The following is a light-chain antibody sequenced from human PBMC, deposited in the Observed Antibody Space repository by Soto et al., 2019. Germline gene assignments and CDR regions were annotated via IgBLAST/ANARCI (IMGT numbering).Light chain of an antibody. CDR2: GAS. V-gene: IGKV3-15*01. J-gene: IGKJ5*01. CDR1: QSVSSN. Sequence: EIVLTQSPGTLSLSPGEIATLSFRASQSVSSNLACYQQKPGQAPRPLIYGASTRATGIPARLSGSGSGPEFNLTIRSLPSEELAVYYCQQYNNWPPLNLGQPTRLEIK. CDR3: QQYNNWPPLN.